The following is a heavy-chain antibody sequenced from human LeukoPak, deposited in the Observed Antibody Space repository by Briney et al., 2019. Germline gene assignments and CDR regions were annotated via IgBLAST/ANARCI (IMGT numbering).Heavy chain of an antibody. D-gene: IGHD2/OR15-2a*01. CDR1: GFIFSDYA. J-gene: IGHJ3*02. CDR3: VKDQYKFYNSDNPDPFDI. CDR2: VSWSSGSI. Sequence: HPGGSLRLSCAASGFIFSDYAMHWVRQAPGKGLEWVSGVSWSSGSIDYVDSVKGRFTVSRDNAKKSLHLQMNSLRPEDTALYYCVKDQYKFYNSDNPDPFDIWGRGTMVTVSS. V-gene: IGHV3-9*01.